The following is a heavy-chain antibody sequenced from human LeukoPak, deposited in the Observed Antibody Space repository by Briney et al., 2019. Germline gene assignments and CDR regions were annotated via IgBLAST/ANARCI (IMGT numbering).Heavy chain of an antibody. D-gene: IGHD3-16*01. J-gene: IGHJ2*01. CDR1: GYTFTSYD. V-gene: IGHV1-8*03. Sequence: AASVKVSCKASGYTFTSYDINWVRQATGQGLEWMGWMNPNSGNRGSAQKFQGRVTITRNISISTAYMELSSLRSEDTAVYYCVRVKLGYWYFDLWGRGTLVTVSS. CDR2: MNPNSGNR. CDR3: VRVKLGYWYFDL.